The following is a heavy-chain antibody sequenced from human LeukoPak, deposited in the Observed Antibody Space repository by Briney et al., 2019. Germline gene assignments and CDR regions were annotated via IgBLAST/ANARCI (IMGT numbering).Heavy chain of an antibody. CDR2: IASETYGGTA. J-gene: IGHJ4*02. V-gene: IGHV3-49*04. CDR3: TRDQTPYY. Sequence: GSLRLSCTASGFTFGDYAMTWVRPAPGKGLGWVGFIASETYGGTAEYAASVKGRFTISRDDSKSIAYLQMNSLKTEDTAVYYCTRDQTPYYWGQGTLVTVSS. CDR1: GFTFGDYA.